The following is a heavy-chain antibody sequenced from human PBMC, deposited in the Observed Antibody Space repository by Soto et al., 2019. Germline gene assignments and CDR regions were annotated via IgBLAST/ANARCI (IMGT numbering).Heavy chain of an antibody. CDR1: GYSFTSYL. J-gene: IGHJ6*02. CDR2: IYPGDSDT. V-gene: IGHV5-51*01. CDR3: ATHHGSARSSLGLDA. D-gene: IGHD6-25*01. Sequence: SGESLKISFKGSGYSFTSYLINWVRQVPVKGLEWLGIIYPGDSDTRYSPSFQGQVTISADKSIENDYLQWRSLKASDTDVYSCATHHGSARSSLGLDASGQGTTVTVSS.